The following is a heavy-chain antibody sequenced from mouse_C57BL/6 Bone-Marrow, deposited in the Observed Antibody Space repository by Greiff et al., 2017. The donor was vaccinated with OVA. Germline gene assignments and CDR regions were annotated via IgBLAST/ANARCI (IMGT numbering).Heavy chain of an antibody. Sequence: EVQGVESGAELVRPGASVKLSCTASGFNIKDDYMHWVKQRPEQGLEWIGWIDPENGDTEYASKFQGKATITADTSSNTAYLQLSSLTSEDTAVYYCTTLRDYYGSSPYYFDYWGQGTTLTVSS. J-gene: IGHJ2*01. CDR1: GFNIKDDY. D-gene: IGHD1-1*01. CDR3: TTLRDYYGSSPYYFDY. V-gene: IGHV14-4*01. CDR2: IDPENGDT.